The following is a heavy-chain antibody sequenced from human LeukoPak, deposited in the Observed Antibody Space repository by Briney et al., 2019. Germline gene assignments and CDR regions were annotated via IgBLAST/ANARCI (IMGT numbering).Heavy chain of an antibody. CDR2: ISGSGGST. V-gene: IGHV3-23*01. CDR1: GGTFSSYA. J-gene: IGHJ6*03. Sequence: GASVKVSCKASGGTFSSYAMSWVRQAPGKGLEWVSAISGSGGSTYYADSVKGRFTISRDNSKNTLYLQMNSLRAEDTAVYYCAKYPDHYYYYMDVWGKGTTVTVSS. CDR3: AKYPDHYYYYMDV.